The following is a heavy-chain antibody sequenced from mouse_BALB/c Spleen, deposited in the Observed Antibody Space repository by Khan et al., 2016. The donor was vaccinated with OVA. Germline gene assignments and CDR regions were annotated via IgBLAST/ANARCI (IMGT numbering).Heavy chain of an antibody. Sequence: EVQLVESGGDLVKHGGSLKLSCAASGFTFSSYSMSWVRQIPDKRLEWVATMSSGGDYTYYPDSVKGRFTISRDNAKNTLYLQMSSLKSEDTAMYYCASHLTGSFAYWGQGTLVTVSA. CDR2: MSSGGDYT. J-gene: IGHJ3*01. V-gene: IGHV5-6*01. D-gene: IGHD4-1*01. CDR3: ASHLTGSFAY. CDR1: GFTFSSYS.